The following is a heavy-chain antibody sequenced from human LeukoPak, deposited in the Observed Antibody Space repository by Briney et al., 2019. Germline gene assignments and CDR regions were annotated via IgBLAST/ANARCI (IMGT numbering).Heavy chain of an antibody. V-gene: IGHV3-7*04. CDR3: ARDGRGWLTLES. D-gene: IGHD6-19*01. Sequence: GGSLRLSCAASGFTFSNYWMTWVRQAPGKGLEWLAYIKQDGSDKYYVDSVKGRFTISRDNAKNSLYLQMNGLRAEDTAVYYCARDGRGWLTLESWGLGTLVTVSS. CDR2: IKQDGSDK. CDR1: GFTFSNYW. J-gene: IGHJ4*02.